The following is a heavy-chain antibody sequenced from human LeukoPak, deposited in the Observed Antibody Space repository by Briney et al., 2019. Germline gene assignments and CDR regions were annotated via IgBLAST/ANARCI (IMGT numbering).Heavy chain of an antibody. Sequence: PSETLSLTCAVSGGSISSSNWWSWVRQPPGKGLEWIGEIYHSGSTNYNPSLKSRVTISVDKSKNQFSLKLSSVTAADTAVYYCARDLKVVAGQDYYYYYMDVWGKGTTVTVSS. D-gene: IGHD3-22*01. J-gene: IGHJ6*03. V-gene: IGHV4-4*02. CDR1: GGSISSSNW. CDR2: IYHSGST. CDR3: ARDLKVVAGQDYYYYYMDV.